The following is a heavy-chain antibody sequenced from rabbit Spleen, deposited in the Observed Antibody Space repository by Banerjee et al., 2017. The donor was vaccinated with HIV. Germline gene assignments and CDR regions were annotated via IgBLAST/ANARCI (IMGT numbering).Heavy chain of an antibody. Sequence: QEQLVESGGGLVKPEGSLKLSCTASGFSFSNKAVMCWVRQAPGKGLEWIACINAVTGKAVYASWVKGRYTFSKTSSTTVTLEMTSLTAADTATYFCARDLVAVIGWNFNLWGPGTLVTVS. J-gene: IGHJ4*01. D-gene: IGHD1-1*01. CDR1: GFSFSNKAV. CDR3: ARDLVAVIGWNFNL. V-gene: IGHV1S45*01. CDR2: INAVTGKA.